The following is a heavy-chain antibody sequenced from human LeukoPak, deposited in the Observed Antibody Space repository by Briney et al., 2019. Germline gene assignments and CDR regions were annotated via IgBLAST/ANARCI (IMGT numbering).Heavy chain of an antibody. J-gene: IGHJ4*02. V-gene: IGHV3-23*01. D-gene: IGHD3-22*01. CDR1: GFTFDDYA. CDR3: AKFQLPYDSSGAIDY. Sequence: PGRSLRLSCAASGFTFDDYAMHWVRQAPGKGLEWVSAISGSGGSTYYADSVKGRFTISRDNSKNTLYLQMNSLRAEDTAVYYCAKFQLPYDSSGAIDYWGQGTLVTVSS. CDR2: ISGSGGST.